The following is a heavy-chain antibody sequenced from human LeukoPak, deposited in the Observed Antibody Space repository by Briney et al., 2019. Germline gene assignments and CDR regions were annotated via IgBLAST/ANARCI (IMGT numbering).Heavy chain of an antibody. CDR1: GFTFSSYS. Sequence: GGSLRLSCAASGFTFSSYSMNWVRQAPGKGLEWVSSISSSSSYIYYADSVKGRFTISRDNAKNSLYLQMNSLRAEDTAVYYCAKVGATFAFDIWGQGTMVTVSS. CDR2: ISSSSSYI. D-gene: IGHD1-26*01. V-gene: IGHV3-21*01. J-gene: IGHJ3*02. CDR3: AKVGATFAFDI.